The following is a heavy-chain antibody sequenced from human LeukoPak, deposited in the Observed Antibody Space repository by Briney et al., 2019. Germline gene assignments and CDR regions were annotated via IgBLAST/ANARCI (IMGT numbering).Heavy chain of an antibody. CDR2: IYYSGST. V-gene: IGHV4-59*01. J-gene: IGHJ5*02. CDR3: AREKSIAAAGTGWFDP. CDR1: GGSISSYY. D-gene: IGHD6-13*01. Sequence: PSETLSLTCTVSGGSISSYYWSWIRQPPGKGLEWIGYIYYSGSTNYNPSPKSRVTISVDTSKNQFSLKLSSVTAADTAVYYCAREKSIAAAGTGWFDPWGQGTLVTVSS.